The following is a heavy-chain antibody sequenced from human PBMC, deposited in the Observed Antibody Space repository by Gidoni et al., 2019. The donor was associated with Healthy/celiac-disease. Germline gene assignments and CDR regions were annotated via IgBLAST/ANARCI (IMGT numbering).Heavy chain of an antibody. J-gene: IGHJ6*03. CDR3: ARGVPPLPRIAPLTYTYYYYMDV. Sequence: QVQLVQFGAEVKKPGSSVKVSCKASGGTFSSYAISWVRQAPGQGLEWMGGIIPIFGTANYAQKFQGRVTITADKSTSTAYMELSSLRSEDTAVYYCARGVPPLPRIAPLTYTYYYYMDVWGKGTTVTVSS. CDR2: IIPIFGTA. V-gene: IGHV1-69*06. CDR1: GGTFSSYA. D-gene: IGHD6-13*01.